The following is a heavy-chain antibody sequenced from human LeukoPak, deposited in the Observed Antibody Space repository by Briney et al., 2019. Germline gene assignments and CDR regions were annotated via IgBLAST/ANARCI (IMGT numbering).Heavy chain of an antibody. Sequence: PGRSLRLSCAASGFTFDDYAMHWVRQAPGKGLEWVSGISWNSGTIGYADSVKGRFTISRDNAKNSLYLQMNSLRAEDMALYYCAKDTWGVAGTGGFDYWGQGTLVTVSS. J-gene: IGHJ4*02. D-gene: IGHD6-19*01. CDR2: ISWNSGTI. CDR3: AKDTWGVAGTGGFDY. CDR1: GFTFDDYA. V-gene: IGHV3-9*03.